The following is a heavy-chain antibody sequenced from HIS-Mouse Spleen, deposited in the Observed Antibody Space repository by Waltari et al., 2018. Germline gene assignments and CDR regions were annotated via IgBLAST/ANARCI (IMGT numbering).Heavy chain of an antibody. CDR3: ARDYWNDDAFDI. CDR2: INPNSGGT. V-gene: IGHV1-2*02. CDR1: GYTFTGYY. J-gene: IGHJ3*02. D-gene: IGHD1-1*01. Sequence: QVQLVQSGAEVKTPGASVKVSCQAAGYTFTGYYMNWVRQAPGQGLEWMGWINPNSGGTNYAQKFQGRVTMTRDTSISTAYMELSRLRSDDTAVYYCARDYWNDDAFDIWGQGTMVTVSS.